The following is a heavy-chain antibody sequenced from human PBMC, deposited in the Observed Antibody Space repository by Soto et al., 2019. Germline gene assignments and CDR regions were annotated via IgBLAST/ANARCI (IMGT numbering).Heavy chain of an antibody. CDR1: GYIFVNYG. J-gene: IGHJ6*02. CDR2: ISPYTGNT. Sequence: QVQLVQSGDEVKKPGASVKVSCKASGYIFVNYGIAWVRQAPGQWLEWMGWISPYTGNTHSASKVQGRLTMTTDTSTSTADMDLVSLTSDDTAVYYCVMVDNYVTPTPQDGWGQGTTVTVSS. D-gene: IGHD3-16*01. V-gene: IGHV1-18*01. CDR3: VMVDNYVTPTPQDG.